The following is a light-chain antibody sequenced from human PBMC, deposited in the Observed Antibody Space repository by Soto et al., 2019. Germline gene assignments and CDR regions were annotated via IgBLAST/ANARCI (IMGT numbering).Light chain of an antibody. V-gene: IGKV1-5*03. J-gene: IGKJ1*01. Sequence: DIQMTQSPSTLSASVGDRVTITCRASQTISTWLAWYQQKAGKAPKVLIYKAYSLQIGVQSRFSGSGSGTEFTLTIRSLQPDDSATYYCKQYNSYSPTFGQGTKVDIK. CDR1: QTISTW. CDR2: KAY. CDR3: KQYNSYSPT.